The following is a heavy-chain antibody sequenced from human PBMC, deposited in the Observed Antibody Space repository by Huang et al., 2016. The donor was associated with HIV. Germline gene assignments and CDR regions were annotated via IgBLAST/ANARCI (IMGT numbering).Heavy chain of an antibody. V-gene: IGHV3-7*01. J-gene: IGHJ6*02. D-gene: IGHD1-7*01. CDR1: TLSVGAYW. CDR3: ATKTAAMDI. Sequence: VESGGRLVTPGGAIRLSGVGSTLSVGAYWMSLVRQFPGKGLELVANIKQDESEKYYVYSVKGRFNISRDNAKKVLFLEMNNVRVEDTATYYCATKTAAMDIWGQGTTVTVS. CDR2: IKQDESEK.